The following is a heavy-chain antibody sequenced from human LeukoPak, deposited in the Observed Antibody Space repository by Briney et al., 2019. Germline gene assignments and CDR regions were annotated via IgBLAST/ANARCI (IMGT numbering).Heavy chain of an antibody. CDR2: IKKDGSEK. V-gene: IGHV3-7*01. CDR3: ARDLSGVTGYTYGRGIDY. Sequence: GGSLRLSCAASGFTFSNYWMSWVRQAPGKGLEWVANIKKDGSEKYYVDAVKGRFTISRDNAKTSLYLQMNSLRAEDTAVYYCARDLSGVTGYTYGRGIDYWGQGTLVTVSS. CDR1: GFTFSNYW. D-gene: IGHD5-18*01. J-gene: IGHJ4*02.